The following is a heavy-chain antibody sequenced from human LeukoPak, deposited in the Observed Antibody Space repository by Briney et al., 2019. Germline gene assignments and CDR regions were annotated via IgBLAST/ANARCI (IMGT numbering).Heavy chain of an antibody. J-gene: IGHJ6*03. CDR3: AREFCYYDSSGYYCPMDV. D-gene: IGHD3-22*01. CDR1: GFTFSNAW. Sequence: GGSLRLSCAASGFTFSNAWMSWVRQAPGKGLEWVSYISSSGSTIYYADSVKGRFTISRDNAKNSLYLQMNSLRAEDTAVYYCAREFCYYDSSGYYCPMDVWGKGTTVTISS. CDR2: ISSSGSTI. V-gene: IGHV3-11*01.